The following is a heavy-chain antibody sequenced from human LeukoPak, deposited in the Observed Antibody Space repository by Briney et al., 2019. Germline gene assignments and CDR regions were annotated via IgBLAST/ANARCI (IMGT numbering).Heavy chain of an antibody. V-gene: IGHV1-18*01. CDR1: GYTFTSYG. J-gene: IGHJ1*01. D-gene: IGHD3-10*01. CDR2: ISAYNGNT. CDR3: ASSPYYGSGSYPTEYFQH. Sequence: ASVKVSCKASGYTFTSYGISWVRQAPGQGLEWMGWISAYNGNTNYAQKLQGRVTMTTDTSTSTAYMELRSLRSDDTAVYYCASSPYYGSGSYPTEYFQHWGQGTLVTVSS.